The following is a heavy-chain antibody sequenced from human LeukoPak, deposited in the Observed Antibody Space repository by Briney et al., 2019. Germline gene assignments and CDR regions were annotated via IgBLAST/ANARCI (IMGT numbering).Heavy chain of an antibody. CDR3: AKTFANYYGSGNGMDV. CDR1: GFTFSSYA. Sequence: GGSLRLSCAASGFTFSSYAMHWVRQAPGKGLEWVAVISYDGSNKYYADSVKGRFTISRDNSKNTLYLQMNSLRAEDTAVYYCAKTFANYYGSGNGMDVWGQGTTVTVSS. D-gene: IGHD3-10*01. CDR2: ISYDGSNK. J-gene: IGHJ6*02. V-gene: IGHV3-30-3*02.